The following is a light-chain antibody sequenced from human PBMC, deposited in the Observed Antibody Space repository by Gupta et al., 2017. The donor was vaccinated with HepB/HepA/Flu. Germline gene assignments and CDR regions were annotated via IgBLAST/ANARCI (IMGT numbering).Light chain of an antibody. CDR3: QEVSSSSWT. CDR2: RAS. V-gene: IGKV1-5*03. CDR1: QSISDW. J-gene: IGKJ1*01. Sequence: DIQMTQSPSTLSASVGDRVTITCRASQSISDWLAWYQQKPGKAPNLLIYRASTVESGVPSRFSGSGSGTEFTLTISSLQPDDFATYYCQEVSSSSWTFGQWTKVEIK.